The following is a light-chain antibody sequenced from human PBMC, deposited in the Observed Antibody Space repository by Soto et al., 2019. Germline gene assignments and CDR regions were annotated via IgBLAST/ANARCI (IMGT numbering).Light chain of an antibody. V-gene: IGLV2-14*01. CDR2: EVS. CDR1: SSDVGGYNY. J-gene: IGLJ2*01. Sequence: QSALTQPASVSGSPGQSITISCTGTSSDVGGYNYVSWYQHHPGKAPKLMIYEVSNRPSGVSNRFSGSKSGNTASLTISGLQAEDEADYYCSSYTSSSTPVVFGGGTTLPVL. CDR3: SSYTSSSTPVV.